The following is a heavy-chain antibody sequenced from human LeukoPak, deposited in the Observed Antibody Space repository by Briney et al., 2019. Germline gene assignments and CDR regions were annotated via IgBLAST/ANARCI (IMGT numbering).Heavy chain of an antibody. CDR3: ARDVKFIPAAGIYFDL. CDR1: GGSISSYY. Sequence: SETLSLTCTVSGGSISSYYWSWIRQPPGKGLEWIGYIYYSGSTNYNPSLKSRVTISVDTSKNQFSLKLSSVTAADTAVYYCARDVKFIPAAGIYFDLGGRATRV. V-gene: IGHV4-59*01. D-gene: IGHD6-13*01. J-gene: IGHJ2*01. CDR2: IYYSGST.